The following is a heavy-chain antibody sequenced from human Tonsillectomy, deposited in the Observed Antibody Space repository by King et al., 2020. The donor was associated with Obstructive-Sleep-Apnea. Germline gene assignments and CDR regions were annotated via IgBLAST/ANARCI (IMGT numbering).Heavy chain of an antibody. Sequence: VQLQQWGAGLLKPSETLSLTCAVYGGSFSGYYWSWIRQPPGKGLEWIGEINHSGSTNYNPSLKSRVTISVDTSKNQFSLKLSSVTAADTAVYYCVRAPFPRYFDYWGQGTLVTVSS. CDR2: INHSGST. CDR1: GGSFSGYY. CDR3: VRAPFPRYFDY. J-gene: IGHJ4*02. D-gene: IGHD2/OR15-2a*01. V-gene: IGHV4-34*01.